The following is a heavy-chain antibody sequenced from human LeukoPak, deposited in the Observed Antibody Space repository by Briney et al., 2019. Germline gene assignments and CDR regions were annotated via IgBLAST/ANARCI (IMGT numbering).Heavy chain of an antibody. CDR1: GGSISSNSYY. CDR2: LSYSGST. V-gene: IGHV4-39*01. CDR3: AGGVDWSLDF. J-gene: IGHJ4*02. D-gene: IGHD3-9*01. Sequence: SETLSLTCTVSGGSISSNSYYWGWIRQPRGKELEWVGTLSYSGSTYYNPSLKSRVTISVDTSKNQFSLKLSSVTAADTAVYYCAGGVDWSLDFWGQGALVTVSS.